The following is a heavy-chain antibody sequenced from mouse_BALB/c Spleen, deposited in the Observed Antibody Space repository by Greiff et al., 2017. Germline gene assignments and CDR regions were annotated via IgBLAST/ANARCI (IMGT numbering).Heavy chain of an antibody. D-gene: IGHD2-3*01. CDR3: ARWVLRSFDV. V-gene: IGHV1-4*01. Sequence: VQWVESGAELARPGASVKMSCKASGYTFTSYTMHWVKQRPGQGLEWIGYINPSSGYTNYNQKFKDKATLTADKSSSTAYMQLSSLTSEDSAVYYCARWVLRSFDVWGAGTTVTVSS. CDR1: GYTFTSYT. J-gene: IGHJ1*01. CDR2: INPSSGYT.